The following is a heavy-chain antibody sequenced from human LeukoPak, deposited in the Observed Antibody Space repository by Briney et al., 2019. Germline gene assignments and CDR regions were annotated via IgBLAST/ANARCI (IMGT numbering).Heavy chain of an antibody. D-gene: IGHD6-19*01. CDR2: INCNGGST. CDR1: GFTFDDYC. Sequence: PGGSLRLSCAASGFTFDDYCMSWVRQAPGKGLEWVSDINCNGGSTGYADSVKGRFTISRDNAKHSLYLQMNSLRAEYTAVYYCARGSVAGTFDYWGQGTLVTVSS. CDR3: ARGSVAGTFDY. V-gene: IGHV3-20*04. J-gene: IGHJ4*02.